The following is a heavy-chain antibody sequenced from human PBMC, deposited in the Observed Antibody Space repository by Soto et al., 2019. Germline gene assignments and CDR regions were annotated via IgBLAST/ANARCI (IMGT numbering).Heavy chain of an antibody. J-gene: IGHJ5*02. CDR3: ARDRGSTGWDP. Sequence: QVQLVESGGGVVQPGRSLSLSCAASGFTFSTYPIHWVRQAPGKGLEWLAMISYDGGQKYYADSVKGRFTISRDNSKNMVYLEMNSLRDEDTAIYYCARDRGSTGWDPWGQGTLVTVSS. V-gene: IGHV3-30-3*01. D-gene: IGHD6-19*01. CDR2: ISYDGGQK. CDR1: GFTFSTYP.